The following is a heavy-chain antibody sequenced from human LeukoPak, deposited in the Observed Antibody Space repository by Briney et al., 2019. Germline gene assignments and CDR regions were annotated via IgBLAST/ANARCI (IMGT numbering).Heavy chain of an antibody. V-gene: IGHV4-59*01. CDR1: GGSISNYY. CDR2: IYYSGST. D-gene: IGHD2-8*02. Sequence: SETLSLTCTVSGGSISNYYWSWIGQPPGKGLEWIGYIYYSGSTNYNPSLKSRVPISVDTSKNQFSLKLTSATAADTAVYYCARGGRTADYWGQGTLVTVSS. J-gene: IGHJ4*02. CDR3: ARGGRTADY.